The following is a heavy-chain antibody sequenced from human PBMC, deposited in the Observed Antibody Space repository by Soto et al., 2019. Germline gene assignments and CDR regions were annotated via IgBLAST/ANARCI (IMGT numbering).Heavy chain of an antibody. CDR1: GGSITTGRYL. Sequence: SETLSLTCTVSGGSITTGRYLWAWIRQPPGRGLEWIGTIYYTGSTFNNPSSGNTYYSPSLKSRVTISGDTSNNQFSLKLTSVTAADTAVYYCARHVLGAWRWDYGGQGTLVTVAS. CDR2: IYYTGSTFNNPSSGNT. CDR3: ARHVLGAWRWDY. V-gene: IGHV4-39*01. J-gene: IGHJ4*02.